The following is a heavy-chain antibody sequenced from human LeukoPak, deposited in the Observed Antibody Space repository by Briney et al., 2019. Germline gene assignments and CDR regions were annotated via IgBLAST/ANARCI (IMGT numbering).Heavy chain of an antibody. J-gene: IGHJ4*02. CDR2: ISAYNGNT. CDR3: ARIVDAYCGGDCYSTFDY. Sequence: ASVKVSCKASGYTFTSYYMHWVRQAPGQGLEWMGWISAYNGNTNYAQKLQGRVTMTTDTSTSTAYMELRSLRSDDTAVYYCARIVDAYCGGDCYSTFDYWGRGTLVTVSS. D-gene: IGHD2-21*02. CDR1: GYTFTSYY. V-gene: IGHV1-18*04.